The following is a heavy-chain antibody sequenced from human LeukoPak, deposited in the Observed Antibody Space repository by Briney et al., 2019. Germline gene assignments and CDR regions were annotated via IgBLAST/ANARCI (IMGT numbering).Heavy chain of an antibody. CDR2: ISSGGNTI. J-gene: IGHJ3*02. CDR1: GFTFRDYY. Sequence: PGGSLRLSCAASGFTFRDYYMSWIRQAPGKGLEWVSYISSGGNTIYYADSVKGRFTISRGNAKNSLYLQMNSLGAEDTAVYHCARVFLDAFDIWGQGTMVTVSS. CDR3: ARVFLDAFDI. V-gene: IGHV3-11*01.